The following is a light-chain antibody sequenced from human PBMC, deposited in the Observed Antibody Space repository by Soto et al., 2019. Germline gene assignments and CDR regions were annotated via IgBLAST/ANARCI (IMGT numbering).Light chain of an antibody. CDR1: QSVSSN. Sequence: EIVMTQSPATLSVSPGERATLSCRASQSVSSNLAWYQQKPGQAPRLLIYGASTRATGIPARFSGSGSGTEFTLTISSLQSEDFADYYCQQYNNWPWTFGQGTKLEIK. CDR2: GAS. CDR3: QQYNNWPWT. V-gene: IGKV3-15*01. J-gene: IGKJ2*01.